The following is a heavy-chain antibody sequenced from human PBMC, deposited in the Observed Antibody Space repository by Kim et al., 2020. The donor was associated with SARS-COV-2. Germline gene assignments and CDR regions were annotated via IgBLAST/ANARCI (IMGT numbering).Heavy chain of an antibody. Sequence: LVKVSCKASGGTFSSYAISWVRQAPGQGLEWMGGIIPIFGTANYAQKFQGRVTITADESTSTAYMELSSLRSEDTAVYYCARESTIFGVVIMPFGYWGQGTLVTVSS. J-gene: IGHJ4*02. CDR1: GGTFSSYA. CDR3: ARESTIFGVVIMPFGY. V-gene: IGHV1-69*13. D-gene: IGHD3-3*01. CDR2: IIPIFGTA.